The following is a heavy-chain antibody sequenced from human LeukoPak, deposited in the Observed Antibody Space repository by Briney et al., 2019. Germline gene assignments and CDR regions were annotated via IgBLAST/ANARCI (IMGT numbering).Heavy chain of an antibody. CDR1: GFTFDDYG. CDR2: ISWNSASV. V-gene: IGHV3-9*01. Sequence: PGGSPRLSCEASGFTFDDYGMHWVRQAPGKGLEWVSSISWNSASVGYVDSAKGRFTISRDNAKKTLYLQMNSLRAEDTALYYCAKDYGYSSSWYDYWGQGTLVTDSS. CDR3: AKDYGYSSSWYDY. D-gene: IGHD6-13*01. J-gene: IGHJ4*02.